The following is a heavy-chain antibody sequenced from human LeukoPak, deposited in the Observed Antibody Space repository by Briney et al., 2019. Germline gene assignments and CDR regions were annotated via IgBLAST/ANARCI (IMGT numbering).Heavy chain of an antibody. CDR2: IYYGGST. Sequence: PSETLSLTCTVSGGSISSSSYYWGWIRQPPGKGLEWIGSIYYGGSTYYNPSLKSRVTISVDTSKTQFSLKLSSVTAADTAVYYCASCYYHGSGSYYDYWGQGTLVTVSS. D-gene: IGHD3-10*01. V-gene: IGHV4-39*01. J-gene: IGHJ4*02. CDR3: ASCYYHGSGSYYDY. CDR1: GGSISSSSYY.